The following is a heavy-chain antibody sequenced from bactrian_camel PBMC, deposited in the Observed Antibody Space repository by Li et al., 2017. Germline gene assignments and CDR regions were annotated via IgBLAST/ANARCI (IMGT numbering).Heavy chain of an antibody. CDR1: ADTYSTKC. CDR3: VLEAQGGDSYYCGTRGY. J-gene: IGHJ6*01. D-gene: IGHD2*01. Sequence: VQLVESGGALVQPGGSLRFSCEASADTYSTKCMGWYRQAPGKGLEWVASISMYGSSTFYSDSVKGRFIISQDNAENTVYLQMTNLKPEDKAWYYCVLEAQGGDSYYCGTRGYWGQGTQVTVS. V-gene: IGHV3S40*01. CDR2: ISMYGSST.